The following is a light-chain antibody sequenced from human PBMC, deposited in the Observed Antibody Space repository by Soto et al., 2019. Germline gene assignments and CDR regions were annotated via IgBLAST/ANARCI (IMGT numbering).Light chain of an antibody. CDR1: QSASTN. CDR2: GAS. Sequence: EIVLTQSPVTLSVSPGERATLFCRASQSASTNLAWYQHKPGQAPRLLIYGASTRATAIPARFSGSGSGTEFTLTINSRESEDFAVYYCQHYNSWPRIAFGQGTRLEIK. V-gene: IGKV3-15*01. J-gene: IGKJ5*01. CDR3: QHYNSWPRIA.